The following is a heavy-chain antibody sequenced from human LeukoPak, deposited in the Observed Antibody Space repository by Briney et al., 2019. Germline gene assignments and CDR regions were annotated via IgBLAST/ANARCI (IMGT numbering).Heavy chain of an antibody. CDR2: INPSGGST. D-gene: IGHD2-15*01. CDR3: ARVGCSGGSCSYYFDY. V-gene: IGHV1-46*01. CDR1: GYTFTSYY. Sequence: ASVKVSCKASGYTFTSYYMHWVRQAPGQGLEWMGIINPSGGSTSYAQKFQGRVTMTRNTSISTAYMELSSLRSEDTAVYYCARVGCSGGSCSYYFDYWGQGTLITVSS. J-gene: IGHJ4*02.